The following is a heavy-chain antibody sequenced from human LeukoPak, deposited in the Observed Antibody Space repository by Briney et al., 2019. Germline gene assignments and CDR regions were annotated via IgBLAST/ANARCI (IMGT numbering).Heavy chain of an antibody. CDR1: GVSISSYY. J-gene: IGHJ3*02. CDR2: IYYSGST. Sequence: SETLSLTCTVSGVSISSYYWSWIRQPPGKGLEWIGYIYYSGSTNYNPSLKSRVTISVDTSKSQFSLKLTSVTAADTAVYYCARRLPGYDVFDIWGQGTMVTVSS. CDR3: ARRLPGYDVFDI. V-gene: IGHV4-59*08. D-gene: IGHD5-12*01.